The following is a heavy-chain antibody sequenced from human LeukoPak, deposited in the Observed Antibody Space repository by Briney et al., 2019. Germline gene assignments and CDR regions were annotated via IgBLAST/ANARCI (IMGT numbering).Heavy chain of an antibody. D-gene: IGHD3-22*01. CDR1: GYTFTSYG. V-gene: IGHV1-18*01. CDR2: ISAYNGNT. J-gene: IGHJ3*02. CDR3: ARGRNYYDSSDYYEGDAFDI. Sequence: GASVKVSCKASGYTFTSYGISWVRQAPGQGLEWMGWISAYNGNTNYAQKLQGRVTMTRDMSTSTVYMELSSLRSEDTAVYYCARGRNYYDSSDYYEGDAFDIWGQGTMVTVSS.